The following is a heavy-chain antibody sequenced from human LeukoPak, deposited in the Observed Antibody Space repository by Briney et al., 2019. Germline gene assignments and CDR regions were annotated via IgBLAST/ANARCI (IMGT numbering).Heavy chain of an antibody. CDR2: IFTSGST. V-gene: IGHV4-4*07. CDR1: GGSITSDY. J-gene: IGHJ5*02. D-gene: IGHD4/OR15-4a*01. CDR3: SRGGANDL. Sequence: SETLSLTCTVSGGSITSDYWSWIRQPAGKGLEWIGRIFTSGSTSYNPSLKSRVTMSLDTSKNQFYLKLSSVTAADTAVYFCSRGGANDLWGQGTLVTVSS.